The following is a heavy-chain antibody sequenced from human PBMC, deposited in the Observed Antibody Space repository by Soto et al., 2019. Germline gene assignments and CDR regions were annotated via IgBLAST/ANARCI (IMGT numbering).Heavy chain of an antibody. D-gene: IGHD3-22*01. Sequence: QVQLVESGGGVVQPGRSLRLPCAASGFTFSSYGMHWVRQAPGKGLEWVAVISYDGSNKYYADSVKGRFTISRDNSKNTLYLQMNSLRAEDTAVYYCAKIVVVTAIPDYWGQGTLVTVSS. V-gene: IGHV3-30*18. CDR2: ISYDGSNK. J-gene: IGHJ4*02. CDR3: AKIVVVTAIPDY. CDR1: GFTFSSYG.